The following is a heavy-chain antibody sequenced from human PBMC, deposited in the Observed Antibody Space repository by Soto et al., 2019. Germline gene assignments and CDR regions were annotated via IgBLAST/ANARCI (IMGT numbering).Heavy chain of an antibody. CDR1: GGSFSGYY. D-gene: IGHD5-18*01. CDR2: INHSGST. CDR3: ARADIWLHY. J-gene: IGHJ4*02. Sequence: PSDTLSLTCAVYGGSFSGYYWSWIRQPPGKGLEWIGEINHSGSTNYNPSLKSRVTISVDTSKNQFSLKLSSVTAADTAVYYCARADIWLHYWGQGTLVTVSS. V-gene: IGHV4-34*01.